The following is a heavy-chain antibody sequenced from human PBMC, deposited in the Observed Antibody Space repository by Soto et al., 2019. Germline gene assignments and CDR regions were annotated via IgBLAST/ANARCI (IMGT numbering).Heavy chain of an antibody. V-gene: IGHV1-69*01. CDR2: IIPIFGTS. CDR1: GGTFSSYA. CDR3: ARVLTVTTGHYYYCYGMDV. D-gene: IGHD4-4*01. J-gene: IGHJ6*02. Sequence: QVQLVQSGAEVKKPGSSVKVSCKASGGTFSSYAISWVRQAPGQGLEWMGGIIPIFGTSNYAQKFQGRVTITADESTSTAYMELSSLRSEDTAVYYCARVLTVTTGHYYYCYGMDVWGQGTTVTVSS.